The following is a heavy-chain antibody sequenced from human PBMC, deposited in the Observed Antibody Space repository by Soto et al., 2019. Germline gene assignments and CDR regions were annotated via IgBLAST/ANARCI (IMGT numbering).Heavy chain of an antibody. D-gene: IGHD2-21*01. CDR1: GDSISSSYY. CDR3: ARLPVVVSALGYFDP. Sequence: QLQLQESGPGLVKPSETLSLTCTVSGDSISSSYYWGWVRQPPGKGLECIGAVYYTGFTYYNPSLKSRLTISLDTSKNQFSLRLSSVTAADTAIYYCARLPVVVSALGYFDPWGPGTLVTVSS. CDR2: VYYTGFT. J-gene: IGHJ5*02. V-gene: IGHV4-39*01.